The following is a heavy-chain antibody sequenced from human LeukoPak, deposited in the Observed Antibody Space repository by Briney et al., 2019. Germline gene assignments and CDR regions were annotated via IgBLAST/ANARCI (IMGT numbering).Heavy chain of an antibody. Sequence: PGGSLTLYCAASGFTFSSCAMSWVRPAPGKGLEWVSAISGSGGRPYYADSVKGRFTISRDNSKNTLYLQMNSLRAEDTAVYYCARHPEPGYCSSTSCHESYFDYWGQGTLVTVSS. CDR2: ISGSGGRP. CDR1: GFTFSSCA. D-gene: IGHD2-2*01. V-gene: IGHV3-23*01. J-gene: IGHJ4*02. CDR3: ARHPEPGYCSSTSCHESYFDY.